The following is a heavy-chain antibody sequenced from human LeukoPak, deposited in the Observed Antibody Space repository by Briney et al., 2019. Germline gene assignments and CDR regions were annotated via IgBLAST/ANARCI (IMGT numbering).Heavy chain of an antibody. Sequence: SETLSLTCTVSSYSISSGYYWGWIRQPPGKGLEWIGSIYHSGNTYYNPSLKSRLTISLDTSKNQFSLKLSSVTAADTAVYYCARRYYYGSGSYRHWGQGTLVTVSS. CDR1: SYSISSGYY. CDR3: ARRYYYGSGSYRH. CDR2: IYHSGNT. D-gene: IGHD3-10*01. J-gene: IGHJ4*02. V-gene: IGHV4-38-2*02.